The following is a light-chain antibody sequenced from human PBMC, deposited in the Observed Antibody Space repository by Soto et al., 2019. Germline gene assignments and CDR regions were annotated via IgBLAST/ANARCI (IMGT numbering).Light chain of an antibody. CDR2: EVS. J-gene: IGLJ3*02. Sequence: QSALTQPASVSGSPGQSITIYCTGTSSDVGGYNYVSWYQQHPGKAPKLMIYEVSNRPSGVSNRFSGSKSGNTASLTISGLQAEDEADYYCSSYTSSSTRVFGGGTKLPVL. CDR1: SSDVGGYNY. CDR3: SSYTSSSTRV. V-gene: IGLV2-14*01.